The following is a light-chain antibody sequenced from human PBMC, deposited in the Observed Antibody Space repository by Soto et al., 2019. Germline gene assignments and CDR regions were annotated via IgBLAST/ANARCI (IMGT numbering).Light chain of an antibody. CDR1: QSVTTF. Sequence: EVVLTQSPVTLSLSPGERATLSCRASQSVTTFLAWYQQKPGQAPRLLIYDASKRATGILARFSGSGSGTDFPLPISSLEPEDFAVYYCQQRTNWALTFGGGTQVEIK. V-gene: IGKV3-11*01. J-gene: IGKJ4*01. CDR2: DAS. CDR3: QQRTNWALT.